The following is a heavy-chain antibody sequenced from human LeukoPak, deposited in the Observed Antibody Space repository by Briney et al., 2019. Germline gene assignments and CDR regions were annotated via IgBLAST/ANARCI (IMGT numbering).Heavy chain of an antibody. Sequence: ASVTVSCKASGGTFSSYAISWVRQAPGQGLEWMGGIIPIFGTANYAQKFQGRVTITADESTSTAYMELSSLRSEDTAVYYCATAGTGEIVVGRLLPHNWFDPWGQGTLVTVSS. CDR2: IIPIFGTA. D-gene: IGHD2-15*01. CDR1: GGTFSSYA. V-gene: IGHV1-69*13. CDR3: ATAGTGEIVVGRLLPHNWFDP. J-gene: IGHJ5*02.